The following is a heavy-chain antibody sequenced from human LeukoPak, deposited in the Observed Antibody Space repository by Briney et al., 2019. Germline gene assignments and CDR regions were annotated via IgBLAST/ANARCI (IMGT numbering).Heavy chain of an antibody. CDR3: AREVGYCSGGSCYSYFDY. Sequence: KPSETLSLTCTVSGGSISSYYWSWIRQPPGKGLEWIGYIYYSGSTNYNASLTNRVTISVDTSKNQFSLKLSSVTAADTAVYYCAREVGYCSGGSCYSYFDYWGQGTLVTVS. D-gene: IGHD2-15*01. J-gene: IGHJ4*02. CDR1: GGSISSYY. V-gene: IGHV4-59*01. CDR2: IYYSGST.